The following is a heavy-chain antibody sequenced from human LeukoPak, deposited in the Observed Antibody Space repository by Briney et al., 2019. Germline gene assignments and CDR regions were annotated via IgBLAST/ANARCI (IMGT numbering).Heavy chain of an antibody. CDR1: GYTFTSYG. D-gene: IGHD5-12*01. Sequence: GASAKVSCKASGYTFTSYGISWVRQAPGQGLEWMGWISAYNGNTNYAQKLQGRVTMTTDTSTSTAYMELRSLRSDDTAVYYCARDQTLGYSGYDFDYWGQGTLVAVSS. CDR2: ISAYNGNT. V-gene: IGHV1-18*01. CDR3: ARDQTLGYSGYDFDY. J-gene: IGHJ4*02.